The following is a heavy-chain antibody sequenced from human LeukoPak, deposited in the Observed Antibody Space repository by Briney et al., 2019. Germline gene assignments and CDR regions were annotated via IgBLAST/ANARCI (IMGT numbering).Heavy chain of an antibody. D-gene: IGHD5-18*01. Sequence: PGGSLRLSCAASGFTFSSYSMNWVRQAPGKGLVWVSRINSDGSSTSYADSVKGRFIVSRDNAKNTLYLQVNSLRAEDMAVYYCARGGGYSYGPLDYWGQGTLVTVSS. CDR2: INSDGSST. J-gene: IGHJ4*02. CDR1: GFTFSSYS. CDR3: ARGGGYSYGPLDY. V-gene: IGHV3-74*01.